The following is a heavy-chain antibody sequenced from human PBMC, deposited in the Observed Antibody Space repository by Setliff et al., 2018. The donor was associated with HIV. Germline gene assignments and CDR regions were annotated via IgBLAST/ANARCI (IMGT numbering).Heavy chain of an antibody. CDR1: GDKFGSFD. J-gene: IGHJ6*03. CDR2: VYASTGHT. CDR3: ARGIDILVKMGIYYHYMDA. Sequence: ASVKVSCKTSGDKFGSFDINWVRQASGQGLEWVGWVYASTGHTAYARKFEGRVTMTWDPSTGIGYMELNSLRADDTAVYYCARGIDILVKMGIYYHYMDAWGKGTTVTVSS. D-gene: IGHD2-15*01. V-gene: IGHV1-8*01.